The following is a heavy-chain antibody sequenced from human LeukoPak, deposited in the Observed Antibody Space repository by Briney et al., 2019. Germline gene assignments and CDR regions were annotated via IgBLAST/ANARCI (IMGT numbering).Heavy chain of an antibody. Sequence: SLRLSCAASGFTFSSYAMHGVRQAPGKGGEWVAVISYDGSNKYYADSVKGGFTIYRDNSKNPLYMQMNSLRAEDTAVYYCARDFAVGFLEWLGYFDYWGQGTLVTVSS. D-gene: IGHD3-3*02. V-gene: IGHV3-30-3*01. CDR1: GFTFSSYA. CDR2: ISYDGSNK. CDR3: ARDFAVGFLEWLGYFDY. J-gene: IGHJ4*02.